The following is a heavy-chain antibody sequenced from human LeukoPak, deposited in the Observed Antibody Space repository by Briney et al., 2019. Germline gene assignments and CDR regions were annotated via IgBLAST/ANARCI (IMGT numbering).Heavy chain of an antibody. D-gene: IGHD1-1*01. CDR2: SYDSWRM. Sequence: SETLSLTCTVSGDSISRESWSWIRQAPGKGLECIGYSYDSWRMNYNPSLQSRVTISLDTSKNRLPLQLNSVTAADTAVYYCARRIQLWSYWHFDLWGRGTLVTVTS. J-gene: IGHJ2*01. V-gene: IGHV4-4*08. CDR1: GDSISRES. CDR3: ARRIQLWSYWHFDL.